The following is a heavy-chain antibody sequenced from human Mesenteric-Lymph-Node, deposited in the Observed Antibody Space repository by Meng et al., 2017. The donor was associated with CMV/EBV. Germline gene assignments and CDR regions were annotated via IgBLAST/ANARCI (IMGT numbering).Heavy chain of an antibody. Sequence: ASVKVSCKASGYTFTSYYMHWVRQAPGQGLEWMGIINPSGGSTSYAQKFQGRVTMTTDTSTSTAYMELRSLRSDDTAVYYCARGPSSSSKWFDPWGQGTLVTVSS. CDR2: INPSGGST. D-gene: IGHD6-6*01. V-gene: IGHV1-46*01. CDR3: ARGPSSSSKWFDP. CDR1: GYTFTSYY. J-gene: IGHJ5*02.